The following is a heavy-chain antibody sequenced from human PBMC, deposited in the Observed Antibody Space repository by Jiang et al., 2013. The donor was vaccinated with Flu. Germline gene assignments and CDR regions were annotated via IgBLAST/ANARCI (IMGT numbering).Heavy chain of an antibody. CDR3: ARIGRDGYSTYFDY. CDR2: TDWDDEK. CDR1: GFSLSTSRMR. Sequence: KPTQTLTLTCTFSGFSLSTSRMRVSWIRQPPGKALEWLARTDWDDEKFYSASLKTRLTISKDTSKNQVVLTMTNMDHVDTATYYCARIGRDGYSTYFDYWGQGTLVTVSS. J-gene: IGHJ4*02. V-gene: IGHV2-70*04. D-gene: IGHD5-24*01.